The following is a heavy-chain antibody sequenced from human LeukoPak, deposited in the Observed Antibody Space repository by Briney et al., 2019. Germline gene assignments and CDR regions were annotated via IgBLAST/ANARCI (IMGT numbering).Heavy chain of an antibody. V-gene: IGHV5-51*01. J-gene: IGHJ3*02. Sequence: GESLKISCKGSGYSFISSWIGWVRQMPGKGLEWMGIIYPGDSDITYSPSFQGQVTISADKSINTAYLQWSSLKASDTAMYYCARLQVATIMGNAFDTWGQGTMVTVSS. D-gene: IGHD5-24*01. CDR3: ARLQVATIMGNAFDT. CDR1: GYSFISSW. CDR2: IYPGDSDI.